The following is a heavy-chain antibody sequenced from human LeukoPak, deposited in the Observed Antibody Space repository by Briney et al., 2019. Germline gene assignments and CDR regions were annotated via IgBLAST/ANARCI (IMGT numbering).Heavy chain of an antibody. Sequence: GGSVRLSCADSGFSFSTYAVSWVRQAPGKGLEWVSSISHSGTTYYADSVKGRFTISRDNSKNTLYLQMNSLRAEDTAVYYCAKGFYGSGSFLPFDYWGQGTLVTVSS. CDR3: AKGFYGSGSFLPFDY. J-gene: IGHJ4*02. V-gene: IGHV3-23*01. D-gene: IGHD3-10*01. CDR2: ISHSGTT. CDR1: GFSFSTYA.